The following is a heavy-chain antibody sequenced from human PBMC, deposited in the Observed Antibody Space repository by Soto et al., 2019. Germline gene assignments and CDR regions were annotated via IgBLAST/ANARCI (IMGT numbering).Heavy chain of an antibody. CDR3: AKTLNGDTAMVKGDAFDI. CDR2: ISGSGGST. Sequence: GGSLRLSCAASGFTFSSYAMSWVRQAPGKGLEWVSAISGSGGSTYYADSVKGRFTISRDNSKNTLYLQMNSLRAEDTAVYYCAKTLNGDTAMVKGDAFDIWGQGTMVTVSS. V-gene: IGHV3-23*01. CDR1: GFTFSSYA. J-gene: IGHJ3*02. D-gene: IGHD5-18*01.